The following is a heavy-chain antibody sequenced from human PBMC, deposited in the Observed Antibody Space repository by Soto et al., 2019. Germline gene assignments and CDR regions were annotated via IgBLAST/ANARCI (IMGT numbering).Heavy chain of an antibody. CDR3: ARYYYGSGKYWFDP. J-gene: IGHJ5*02. V-gene: IGHV4-61*01. CDR1: GGSVSSGSYY. Sequence: PSETLSLTCTVSGGSVSSGSYYWSWIRQSPGKGLEWIGYIYYSGSTNYNPSLKSRVTISVDTSKNQFSLKLSSVTAADTAVYYCARYYYGSGKYWFDPWGQGTLVTVSS. CDR2: IYYSGST. D-gene: IGHD3-10*01.